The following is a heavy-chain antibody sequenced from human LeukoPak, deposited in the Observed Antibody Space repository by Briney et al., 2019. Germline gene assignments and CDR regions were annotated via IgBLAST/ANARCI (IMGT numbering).Heavy chain of an antibody. CDR3: ARGGGYDGRPDY. D-gene: IGHD5-12*01. Sequence: ASVKVSCKASGYTFTSYDINWVRQATGQGLEWMGWMNPNSGKTGYAQKFQGRVTMTRNTSISTTYMELSSLRSEDTAVYYCARGGGYDGRPDYLGQGTLVTVSS. J-gene: IGHJ4*02. CDR1: GYTFTSYD. CDR2: MNPNSGKT. V-gene: IGHV1-8*01.